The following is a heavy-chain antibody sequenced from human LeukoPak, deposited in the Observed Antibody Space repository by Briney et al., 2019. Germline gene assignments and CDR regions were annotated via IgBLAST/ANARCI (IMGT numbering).Heavy chain of an antibody. CDR2: IYYSGST. V-gene: IGHV4-59*01. CDR3: ARAGQWLVGDSDY. J-gene: IGHJ4*02. D-gene: IGHD6-19*01. Sequence: SETLSLTCTVSGGSISSYYWSWIRQPPGKGLEWIGYIYYSGSTNYNPSLKSRVTISVDTSKNQFSLKLSSVTAADTAVYYCARAGQWLVGDSDYWGQGTLVTVSS. CDR1: GGSISSYY.